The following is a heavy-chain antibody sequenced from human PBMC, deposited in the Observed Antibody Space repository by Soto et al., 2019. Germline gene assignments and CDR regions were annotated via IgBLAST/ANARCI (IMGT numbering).Heavy chain of an antibody. V-gene: IGHV1-18*01. CDR3: ARDWKGAEGFEP. CDR1: GYTFSTYG. Sequence: QVQLVHSGAEAKKPGASVKVSCKASGYTFSTYGFSWVRQAPGQGLEWMGWIGADNGDTNYAQNFQGRVTMTTDTSTTTSDMELRSLTSDDTAVYFFARDWKGAEGFEPWGQGTLVTVSS. J-gene: IGHJ5*02. D-gene: IGHD1-1*01. CDR2: IGADNGDT.